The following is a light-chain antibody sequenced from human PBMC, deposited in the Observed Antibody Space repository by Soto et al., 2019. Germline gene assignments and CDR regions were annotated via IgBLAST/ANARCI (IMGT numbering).Light chain of an antibody. CDR2: DAS. J-gene: IGKJ1*01. V-gene: IGKV1-5*01. CDR1: QSISSW. Sequence: LQMTQSPSTLSASVGDRVTITCRASQSISSWLAWYQQKPGKAPKLLIYDASSLESGVPSRFSGSGSGTDFTLTISSLQPVDFATYYCQQYNSYWGTFGQGTKVEIK. CDR3: QQYNSYWGT.